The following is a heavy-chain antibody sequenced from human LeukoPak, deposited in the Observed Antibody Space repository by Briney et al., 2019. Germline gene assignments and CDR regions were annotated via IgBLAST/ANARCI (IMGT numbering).Heavy chain of an antibody. CDR1: GFTLSSYS. V-gene: IGHV3-21*01. CDR3: ARPAVTTDQGDYYYYMDV. CDR2: ISSSSSYI. D-gene: IGHD4-17*01. J-gene: IGHJ6*03. Sequence: PEGSLRLSCVASGFTLSSYSMNWVRQAPGKGLEWVSSISSSSSYIYYAGSVKGRFTISRDNAKNSLYLQMNSLRAEDTAVYYCARPAVTTDQGDYYYYMDVWGKGTTVTVSS.